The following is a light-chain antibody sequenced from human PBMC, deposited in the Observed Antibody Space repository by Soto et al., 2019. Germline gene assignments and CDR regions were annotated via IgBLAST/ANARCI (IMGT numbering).Light chain of an antibody. CDR1: QSISSY. J-gene: IGKJ5*01. V-gene: IGKV1-39*01. CDR3: QQYNTWPPIT. CDR2: AAS. Sequence: DIQMTESQCSVSVSVGDRVTITCLASQSISSYLNWYQEKPGKAPKLLIYAASSLQSGVPSRFSGSGSGTDFTLTISSLQSEDFAVYYCQQYNTWPPITFGQGTLLEI.